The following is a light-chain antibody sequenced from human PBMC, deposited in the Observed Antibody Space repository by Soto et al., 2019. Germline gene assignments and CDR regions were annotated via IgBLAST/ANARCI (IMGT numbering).Light chain of an antibody. Sequence: DIQMTQSPSTLSASVGDRVTITCRASQRIRSWLAWYQQKPGTAPKLLIYEASTLGSGVPSRFSGVRSGTDFTLTVSSLQPDDFATYYCQQYNDSFLYTFGQGTKLEIK. CDR1: QRIRSW. CDR2: EAS. V-gene: IGKV1-5*03. CDR3: QQYNDSFLYT. J-gene: IGKJ2*01.